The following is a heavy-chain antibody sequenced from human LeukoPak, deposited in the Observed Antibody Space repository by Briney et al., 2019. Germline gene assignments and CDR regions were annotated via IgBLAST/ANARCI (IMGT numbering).Heavy chain of an antibody. Sequence: GGSLRLSCAASGFTFSSYGMHWVRQAPGKGLEWVAVISYDGSNKYHADSVKGRFTISRDNSKNTLYLQMNSLRAEDTAVYYCAKILALQIMDYGDYWGQGTLVTVSS. D-gene: IGHD3-16*01. J-gene: IGHJ4*02. CDR1: GFTFSSYG. CDR3: AKILALQIMDYGDY. CDR2: ISYDGSNK. V-gene: IGHV3-30*18.